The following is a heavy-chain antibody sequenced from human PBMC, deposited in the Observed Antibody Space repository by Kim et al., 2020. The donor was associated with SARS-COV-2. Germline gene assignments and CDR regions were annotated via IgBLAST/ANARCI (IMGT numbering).Heavy chain of an antibody. CDR3: AKDRGSDYGDQLDS. Sequence: DPVKSRFTISRDKSKNTLSLKVNSLRPEDTAMYYCAKDRGSDYGDQLDSWGQGTLVTVSA. D-gene: IGHD4-17*01. J-gene: IGHJ4*02. V-gene: IGHV3-30*02.